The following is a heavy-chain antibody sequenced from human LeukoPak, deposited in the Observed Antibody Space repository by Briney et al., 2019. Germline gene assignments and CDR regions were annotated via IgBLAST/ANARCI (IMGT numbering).Heavy chain of an antibody. CDR1: GYTFTSYG. D-gene: IGHD6-19*01. J-gene: IGHJ3*02. CDR3: ARGSSGWYIEYAFDI. V-gene: IGHV1-18*01. Sequence: ASVKVSCKASGYTFTSYGISWVRQAPGQGLEWMGWISAYNGNTNYAQKLQGRVTMTTDTCTSTAYMELRSLRSDDTAVYYCARGSSGWYIEYAFDIWGQGTMVTVSS. CDR2: ISAYNGNT.